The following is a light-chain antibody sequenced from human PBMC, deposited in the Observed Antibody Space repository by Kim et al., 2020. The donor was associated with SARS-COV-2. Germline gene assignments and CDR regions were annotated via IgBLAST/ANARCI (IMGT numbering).Light chain of an antibody. CDR2: DNN. V-gene: IGLV1-51*01. CDR1: SYNIGNNY. Sequence: KVATSCCGGSYNIGNNYVSRYHHLPGTAPQLLIYDNNKRPSGIPDGFSGAKSGTSATLGITGLQTGDDADYYCGTWDSGLSADWVFGGGTQLTVL. J-gene: IGLJ3*02. CDR3: GTWDSGLSADWV.